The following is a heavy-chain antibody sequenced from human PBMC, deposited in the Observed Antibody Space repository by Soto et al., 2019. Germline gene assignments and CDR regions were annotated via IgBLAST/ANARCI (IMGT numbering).Heavy chain of an antibody. CDR2: IYPGDSDT. Sequence: EVQLVQSGAEVKKPGESLKISCKGSGYSFTTYWIAWVRQLPGKGLEWMGSIYPGDSDTRYSPSFQCQVTVSVDKSIATACLQWSSLKASDTAMYVCVSVHFLLPSATDLRLGYYYGMDVWGQGTTVTVSS. J-gene: IGHJ6*02. D-gene: IGHD6-19*01. CDR1: GYSFTTYW. CDR3: VSVHFLLPSATDLRLGYYYGMDV. V-gene: IGHV5-51*01.